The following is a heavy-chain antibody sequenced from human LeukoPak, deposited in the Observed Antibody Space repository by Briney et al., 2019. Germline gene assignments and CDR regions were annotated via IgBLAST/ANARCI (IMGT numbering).Heavy chain of an antibody. CDR2: ISGSGGST. D-gene: IGHD4-23*01. V-gene: IGHV3-23*01. CDR1: GFTFSSYG. CDR3: ARELNSEDYYYYMDV. J-gene: IGHJ6*03. Sequence: GGSLRLSCAASGFTFSSYGMSWVRQAPGKGLEWVSAISGSGGSTYYADSVKGRFIISRDNSKNTLYLQMSSLRAEDTAVYYCARELNSEDYYYYMDVWGKGTTVTISS.